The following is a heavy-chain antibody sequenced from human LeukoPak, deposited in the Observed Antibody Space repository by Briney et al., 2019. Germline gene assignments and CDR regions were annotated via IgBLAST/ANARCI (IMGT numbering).Heavy chain of an antibody. CDR3: VSRRKGRAYDI. V-gene: IGHV1-8*01. CDR2: MSPNTGNT. Sequence: ASVKVSCKASGYTFTNYDINWVRQTTGQGLEWMGWMSPNTGNTGYGQKFQGRITMTRNTSISTAYMELSSLTSDDTAVYFRVSRRKGRAYDIWGQGTMATVSS. J-gene: IGHJ3*02. CDR1: GYTFTNYD.